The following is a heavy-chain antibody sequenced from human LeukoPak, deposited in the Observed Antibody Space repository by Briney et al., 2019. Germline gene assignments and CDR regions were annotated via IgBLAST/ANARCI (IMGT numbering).Heavy chain of an antibody. D-gene: IGHD6-6*01. CDR2: INPNSGGT. CDR3: ARVQYYSSSEFDY. Sequence: GASVKVSCKASGYTFTGYYMHWVRQAPGQGLEWMGWINPNSGGTNYAQKFQGRVTMTRGTSISTAYMELSRLRSDDTAVYYCARVQYYSSSEFDYWGQGTLVTVSS. V-gene: IGHV1-2*02. CDR1: GYTFTGYY. J-gene: IGHJ4*02.